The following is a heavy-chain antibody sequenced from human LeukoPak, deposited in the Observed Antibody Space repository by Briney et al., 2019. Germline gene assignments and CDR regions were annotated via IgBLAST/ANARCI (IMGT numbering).Heavy chain of an antibody. CDR3: AKDRPTGRATFGGVIVSY. CDR1: GFAFGSYA. CDR2: ISGSGGST. D-gene: IGHD3-16*02. V-gene: IGHV3-23*01. Sequence: HAGGSLRLSCAVSGFAFGSYAMSWVRQAPGKGLEWVSAISGSGGSTYYADSVKGRFTISRDNSKNTLYLQMNSLRAEDTAVYYCAKDRPTGRATFGGVIVSYWGQGTLVTVSS. J-gene: IGHJ4*02.